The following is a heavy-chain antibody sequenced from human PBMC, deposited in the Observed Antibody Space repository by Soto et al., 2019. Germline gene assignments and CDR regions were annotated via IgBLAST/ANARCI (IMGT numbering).Heavy chain of an antibody. V-gene: IGHV3-23*01. D-gene: IGHD2-15*01. CDR2: ISGSGGST. CDR1: GFTFSSYA. CDR3: AKDSDIVVVVAATYSDY. J-gene: IGHJ4*02. Sequence: VQLLESGGGLVQPGGSLRLSCAASGFTFSSYAMSWVRQAPGKGLEWVSAISGSGGSTYYADSVKGRFTISRDNSKNTLYLQMNSLRAEDTAVYYCAKDSDIVVVVAATYSDYWGQGTLVTVSS.